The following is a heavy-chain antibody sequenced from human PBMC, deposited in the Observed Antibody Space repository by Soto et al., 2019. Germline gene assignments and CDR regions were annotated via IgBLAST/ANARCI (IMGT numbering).Heavy chain of an antibody. CDR3: AREGGSLNWFDP. D-gene: IGHD1-26*01. CDR1: GFTFSSYS. CDR2: ISSSSSTI. Sequence: EVQLVESGGGLVQPGGSLRLSCAASGFTFSSYSMNWVRQAPGKGLEWVSYISSSSSTIYYADSVKGRFTIYRDNAKNSLYLQMNRLRDEDMAVYYCAREGGSLNWFDPWCQGTLVTVSS. J-gene: IGHJ5*02. V-gene: IGHV3-48*02.